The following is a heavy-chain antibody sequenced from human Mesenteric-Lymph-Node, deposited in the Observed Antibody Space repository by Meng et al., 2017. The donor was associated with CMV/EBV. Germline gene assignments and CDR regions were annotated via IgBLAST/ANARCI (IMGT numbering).Heavy chain of an antibody. CDR2: INPNSGGT. D-gene: IGHD2-15*01. J-gene: IGHJ6*02. CDR1: GYTFTGYY. V-gene: IGHV1-2*02. CDR3: ARDLGKSGGPYYYYGMDV. Sequence: ASVKVSCKASGYTFTGYYMHWVRQAPGQGLEWMGWINPNSGGTNYAQKFQGRVTMTRDTSISTAYMELSRLRSDDTAVYYCARDLGKSGGPYYYYGMDVWGQGTTVTVSS.